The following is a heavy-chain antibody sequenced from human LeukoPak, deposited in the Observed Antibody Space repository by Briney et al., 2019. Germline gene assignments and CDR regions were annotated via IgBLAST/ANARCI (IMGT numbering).Heavy chain of an antibody. CDR1: GYLFTELS. CDR2: FDAEDGET. D-gene: IGHD6-6*01. CDR3: ARGDSSPGAFDI. V-gene: IGHV1-24*01. Sequence: ASVKVSCKVFGYLFTELSMHWVRQVPGKGPEWMGGFDAEDGETIYAQKFQGRVTMTEDTSTDTAYMELSDLRYEDTAVYYCARGDSSPGAFDIWGQGTMVTVSS. J-gene: IGHJ3*02.